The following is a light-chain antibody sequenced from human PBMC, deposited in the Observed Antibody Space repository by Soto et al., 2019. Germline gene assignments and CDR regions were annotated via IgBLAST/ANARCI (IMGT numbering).Light chain of an antibody. CDR2: AAS. CDR1: QDISSW. J-gene: IGKJ3*01. CDR3: QQGYSFAFT. Sequence: DIQMTQPPSSVSASVGHRVTINCRASQDISSWLAWYQQKPGKAPKLLIYAASNLQSGVPSRFSGSGSGTDFTLTISSLQPEDFATYFCQQGYSFAFTFGPGTKVDIK. V-gene: IGKV1-12*01.